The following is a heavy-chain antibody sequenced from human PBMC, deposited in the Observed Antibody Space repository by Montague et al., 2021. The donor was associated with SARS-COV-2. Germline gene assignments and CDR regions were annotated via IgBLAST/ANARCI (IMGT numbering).Heavy chain of an antibody. J-gene: IGHJ5*02. Sequence: SLRLSCAASGFTFSSHWMHWVRQAPGKGLVWVSRINSDGSSTSYADSVKGRFTISRDNAKNTLYLQMNSLRAEDTAVYYCARARGGVSVLRYFDWLLGRTNWFDPWGQGTLVTVSS. V-gene: IGHV3-74*01. D-gene: IGHD3-9*01. CDR2: INSDGSST. CDR1: GFTFSSHW. CDR3: ARARGGVSVLRYFDWLLGRTNWFDP.